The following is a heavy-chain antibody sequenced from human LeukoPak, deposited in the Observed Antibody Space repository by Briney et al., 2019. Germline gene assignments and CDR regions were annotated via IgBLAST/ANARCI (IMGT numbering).Heavy chain of an antibody. V-gene: IGHV4-34*01. CDR2: INHSGST. J-gene: IGHJ6*03. D-gene: IGHD2-2*01. Sequence: SETLSLTCAVYGGSFIGYYWSWIRQPPGKGLEWSGEINHSGSTNYNPSPKSRVTISVETTNNQFSLKLSSVTAADTAVYCCARVDLSGAPPSSVMDVWGKGHTVTVSS. CDR3: ARVDLSGAPPSSVMDV. CDR1: GGSFIGYY.